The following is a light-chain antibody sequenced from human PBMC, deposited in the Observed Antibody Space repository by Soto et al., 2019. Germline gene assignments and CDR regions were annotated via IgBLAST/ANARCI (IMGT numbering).Light chain of an antibody. CDR3: HQYHSGPRT. CDR1: QSLXRCD. J-gene: IGKJ4*01. V-gene: IGKV3-20*01. Sequence: AMTHSPGPVSLSPWESATLSCKASQSLXRCDPAWDEQKPGQAPAILTYGASSRDTGIPDRLSGSGSGTEFTLTISGLDPEDFAVYYCHQYHSGPRTFGGGTRVDI. CDR2: GAS.